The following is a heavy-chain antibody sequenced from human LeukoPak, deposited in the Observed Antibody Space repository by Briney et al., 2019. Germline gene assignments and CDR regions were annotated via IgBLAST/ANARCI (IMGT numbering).Heavy chain of an antibody. CDR1: GVSISTDY. CDR2: IYYSGTT. V-gene: IGHV4-59*01. J-gene: IGHJ4*02. Sequence: SETLSLTCNVSGVSISTDYWSWIRQPPGKGLEWIGYIYYSGTTNYNPSLKSRVTMSVDTSKNQFSLKLNSVTAADTAVYYCARSGTLTGYLYWGQGALVTVSS. D-gene: IGHD3-9*01. CDR3: ARSGTLTGYLY.